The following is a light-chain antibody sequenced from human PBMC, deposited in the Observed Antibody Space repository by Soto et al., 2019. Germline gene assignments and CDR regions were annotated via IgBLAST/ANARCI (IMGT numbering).Light chain of an antibody. V-gene: IGKV1-33*01. CDR2: DVS. CDR1: RDIKNC. J-gene: IGKJ1*01. CDR3: QQYDTLLGT. Sequence: DIQMTQSPSSLSASVGDRVTISCRASRDIKNCLNWYQQKPGKAPKLLIYDVSTLETGVPSRFSGSGSGTDFTFTISNLQPEDFAIYYCQQYDTLLGTFGQGTRVDIK.